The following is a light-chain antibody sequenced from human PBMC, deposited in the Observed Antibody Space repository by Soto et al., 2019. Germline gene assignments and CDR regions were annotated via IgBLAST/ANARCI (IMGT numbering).Light chain of an antibody. CDR2: DAS. Sequence: EIVLTQSPATLSLSPGERATLSCRASQSVSSYLVWYQQKPGQAPRLLIYDASNRATGIPARFSGSGSRTDFTLTISSLEPEDFAVYYCQQRSNWRGTFGQGTKVEIK. CDR3: QQRSNWRGT. CDR1: QSVSSY. J-gene: IGKJ1*01. V-gene: IGKV3-11*01.